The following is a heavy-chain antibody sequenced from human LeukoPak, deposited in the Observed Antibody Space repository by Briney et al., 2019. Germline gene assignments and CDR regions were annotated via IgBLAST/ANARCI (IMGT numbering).Heavy chain of an antibody. CDR2: IYTSGST. J-gene: IGHJ5*02. CDR1: GGSISSDY. Sequence: SETLSLTCTVPGGSISSDYWSWIRQPAGKGLGWIGRIYTSGSTNYNPSLKSRVTMSVDTSKNQFSLKLSSVTAADTAVYYCARIGGWFDPWGQGTLVTASS. V-gene: IGHV4-4*07. CDR3: ARIGGWFDP.